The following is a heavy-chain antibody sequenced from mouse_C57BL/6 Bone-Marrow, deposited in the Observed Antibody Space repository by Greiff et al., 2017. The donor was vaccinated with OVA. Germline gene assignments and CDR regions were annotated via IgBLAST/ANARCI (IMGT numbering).Heavy chain of an antibody. CDR2: INPSTGGT. D-gene: IGHD1-1*01. CDR1: GYSFTGYY. Sequence: VQLQQSGPELVKPGASVKISCKASGYSFTGYYMNWVKQSPEKSLEWIGEINPSTGGTTYNQKFKAKATLTVDKSSSTAYMQLKSLTSEDSAVYYCARENYYGSGDYWGQGTTLTVSS. V-gene: IGHV1-42*01. J-gene: IGHJ2*01. CDR3: ARENYYGSGDY.